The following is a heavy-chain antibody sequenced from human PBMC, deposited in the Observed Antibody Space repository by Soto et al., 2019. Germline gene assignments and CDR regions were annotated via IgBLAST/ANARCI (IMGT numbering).Heavy chain of an antibody. CDR2: INPNSGGT. CDR1: GYTFTGYY. D-gene: IGHD2-2*01. CDR3: ARGILDIVVVPAAPPNARSYYYGMDV. J-gene: IGHJ6*02. V-gene: IGHV1-2*04. Sequence: ASVKVSCKASGYTFTGYYMHWVRQAPGQGLEWMGWINPNSGGTNYAQKFQGWVTMTRDTSISTAYMELSRLRSDDTAVYYCARGILDIVVVPAAPPNARSYYYGMDVWGQGTTVTVSS.